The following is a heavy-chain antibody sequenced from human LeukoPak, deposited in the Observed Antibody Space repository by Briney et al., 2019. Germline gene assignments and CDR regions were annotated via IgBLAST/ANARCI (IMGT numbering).Heavy chain of an antibody. V-gene: IGHV4-59*01. Sequence: SETLSLTCTVSGGSINSYYWSWLPQPPGKGLQWIGCIHYSGSTNYNPSLKSRVTISVDTSKNQFSLKLSSVTAADTAVYYCARTTMVRGTYYMDVWGKGTTVTISS. CDR3: ARTTMVRGTYYMDV. CDR2: IHYSGST. CDR1: GGSINSYY. D-gene: IGHD3-10*01. J-gene: IGHJ6*03.